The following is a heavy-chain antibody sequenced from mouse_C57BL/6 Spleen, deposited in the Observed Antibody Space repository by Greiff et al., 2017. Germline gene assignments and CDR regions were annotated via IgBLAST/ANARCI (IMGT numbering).Heavy chain of an antibody. D-gene: IGHD2-3*01. CDR1: GYSITSGYY. CDR2: ISYDGSN. V-gene: IGHV3-6*01. J-gene: IGHJ2*01. CDR3: ASFYDGYY. Sequence: EVHLVESGPGLVKPSQSLSLTCSVTGYSITSGYYWNWIRQFPGNKLEWMGYISYDGSNNYNPSLKNRIYITRDTSKNQFFLKLNSVTTEDTATYYCASFYDGYYWGQGTTLTVSS.